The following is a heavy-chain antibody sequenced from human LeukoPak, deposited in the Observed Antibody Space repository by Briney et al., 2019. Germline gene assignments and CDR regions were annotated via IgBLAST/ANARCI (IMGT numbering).Heavy chain of an antibody. V-gene: IGHV4-38-2*02. CDR3: ARVGTYYDILTGNYPFDY. Sequence: SETLSLTCTVSGYSISSGYYWGWIRQPPGKGLEWIGSIYHSGSTYYNPSLKSRVTISVDTSKNQFSLKLSSVTAADTAVYYCARVGTYYDILTGNYPFDYWGQGTLVTVSS. D-gene: IGHD3-9*01. CDR2: IYHSGST. CDR1: GYSISSGYY. J-gene: IGHJ4*02.